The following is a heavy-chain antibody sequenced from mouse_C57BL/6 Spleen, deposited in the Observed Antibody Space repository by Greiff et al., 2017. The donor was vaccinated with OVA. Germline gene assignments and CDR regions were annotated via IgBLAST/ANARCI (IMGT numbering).Heavy chain of an antibody. CDR2: IYPGSGST. CDR1: GYTFTSYW. J-gene: IGHJ1*03. Sequence: QVQLQQPGAELVKPGASVKMSCKASGYTFTSYWITWVKQRPGQGLEWIGDIYPGSGSTNYNEKFKSKATLTVDTSSSTAYMQLSSLTSEDSAVYYCATDYYGSSPYWYFDVWGTGTTVTVSS. V-gene: IGHV1-55*01. D-gene: IGHD1-1*01. CDR3: ATDYYGSSPYWYFDV.